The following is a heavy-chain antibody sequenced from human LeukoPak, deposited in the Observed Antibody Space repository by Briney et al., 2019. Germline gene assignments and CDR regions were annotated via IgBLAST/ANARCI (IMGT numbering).Heavy chain of an antibody. Sequence: PSETLSLTCAVYGGSFSGYQWSWIRQPPGKGLEWIGEIYHSGSTNYNPSLKSRVTISVDKSKNQFSLKLSSVTAADTAVYYCAREYDEDSSGWYGAYYFDYWGQGTLVTVSS. J-gene: IGHJ4*02. CDR1: GGSFSGYQ. D-gene: IGHD6-19*01. CDR2: IYHSGST. V-gene: IGHV4-34*01. CDR3: AREYDEDSSGWYGAYYFDY.